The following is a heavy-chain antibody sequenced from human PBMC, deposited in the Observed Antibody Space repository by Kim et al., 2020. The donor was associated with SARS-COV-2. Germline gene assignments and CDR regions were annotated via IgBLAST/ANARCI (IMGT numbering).Heavy chain of an antibody. CDR3: ARGDYYDSSGYPPIEYFQH. CDR1: GYSFTSYW. Sequence: GESLKISCKGSGYSFTSYWISWVRQMPGKGLEWMGRIDPSDSYTNYSPSFQGHVTTSADKSISTAYLQWSSLKASDTAMYYCARGDYYDSSGYPPIEYFQHWGQGTLVTVSS. V-gene: IGHV5-10-1*01. D-gene: IGHD3-22*01. CDR2: IDPSDSYT. J-gene: IGHJ1*01.